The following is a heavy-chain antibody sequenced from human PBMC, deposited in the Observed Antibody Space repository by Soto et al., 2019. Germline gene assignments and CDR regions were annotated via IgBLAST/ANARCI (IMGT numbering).Heavy chain of an antibody. CDR3: ARGSIVVVPAAIENYYYYGMDV. V-gene: IGHV4-4*02. D-gene: IGHD2-2*01. J-gene: IGHJ6*02. Sequence: PSETLSLTCAVSGGSISSSNWWSWVRQPPGKGLEWIGEIYHSGSTNYNPSLKSRVTISVDKSKNQFSLKLSSVTAADTAVYYCARGSIVVVPAAIENYYYYGMDVWGQGTTVTVSS. CDR1: GGSISSSNW. CDR2: IYHSGST.